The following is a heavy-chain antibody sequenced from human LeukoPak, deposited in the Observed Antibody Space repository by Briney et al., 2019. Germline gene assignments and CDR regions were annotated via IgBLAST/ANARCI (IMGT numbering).Heavy chain of an antibody. J-gene: IGHJ4*02. V-gene: IGHV1-18*01. D-gene: IGHD1-26*01. Sequence: ASVKVSRKASGYTFTSYGISWVRQAPGQGLEWMGWISAYNGNTNYAQKLQGRVTMTTDTSTSTAYMELRSLRSDDTAVYYCARDLTLPRGSGSYLGGYWGQGTLVTVSS. CDR1: GYTFTSYG. CDR2: ISAYNGNT. CDR3: ARDLTLPRGSGSYLGGY.